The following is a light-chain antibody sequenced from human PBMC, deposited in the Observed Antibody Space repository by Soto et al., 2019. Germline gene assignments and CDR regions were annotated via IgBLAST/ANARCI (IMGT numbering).Light chain of an antibody. CDR3: QHYNSYPEA. Sequence: IQMTQSPSTMSGSVGDRVTITCRASQTISSWLAWYQQKPGKAPKLLIYKASTIKSGVPSRFSGSGSGTECTLTISSLQTDDFATYYCQHYNSYPEAFGQGTKVDIK. J-gene: IGKJ1*01. CDR1: QTISSW. V-gene: IGKV1-5*03. CDR2: KAS.